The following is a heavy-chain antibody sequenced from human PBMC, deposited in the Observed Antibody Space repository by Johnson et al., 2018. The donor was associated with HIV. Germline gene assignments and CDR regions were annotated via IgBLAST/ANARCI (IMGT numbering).Heavy chain of an antibody. D-gene: IGHD2-2*01. CDR3: ERAPLGYCSSSTCITDAFDV. V-gene: IGHV3-66*01. CDR1: GFTVSNIY. Sequence: VQLVESGGGLVQPGGSLRLSCAASGFTVSNIYMSWVRQAPGKGLEWVSVIYNGGRTDYADSVKGRLTISRDNSKNKLYLQMNSLRAEDKAVYYCERAPLGYCSSSTCITDAFDVWGQGTMVTVSS. J-gene: IGHJ3*01. CDR2: IYNGGRT.